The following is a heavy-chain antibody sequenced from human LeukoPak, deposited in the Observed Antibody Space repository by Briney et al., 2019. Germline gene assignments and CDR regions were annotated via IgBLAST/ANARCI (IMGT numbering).Heavy chain of an antibody. D-gene: IGHD6-13*01. CDR3: ARTHHPRYSSSWYVSWFDP. J-gene: IGHJ5*02. Sequence: PSETLSLTCTVSGGSISSYYWSWIRQPPGKGLEWIGYIYYSGSTNYNPSLKSRVTISVDTSKNQFSLKLSSVTAADTAVYYCARTHHPRYSSSWYVSWFDPWGQGTLVTVSS. CDR1: GGSISSYY. V-gene: IGHV4-59*01. CDR2: IYYSGST.